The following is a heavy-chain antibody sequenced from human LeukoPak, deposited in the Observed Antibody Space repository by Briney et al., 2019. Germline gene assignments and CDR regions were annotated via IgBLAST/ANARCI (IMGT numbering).Heavy chain of an antibody. CDR3: ARARGRSINDAFDI. D-gene: IGHD3-16*01. J-gene: IGHJ3*02. V-gene: IGHV3-7*01. CDR2: IKQDGSDK. Sequence: GGSLRLPCVVSGFTFSSYWMSWVRQAPGKGLEWVANIKQDGSDKYYVDSVKGRFTISRDNAKNSLYLQMNSLRAEDTAVYYCARARGRSINDAFDIWGQGTMVTVSS. CDR1: GFTFSSYW.